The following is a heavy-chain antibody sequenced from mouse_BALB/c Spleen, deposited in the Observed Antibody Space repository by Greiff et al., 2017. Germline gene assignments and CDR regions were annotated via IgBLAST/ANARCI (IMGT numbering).Heavy chain of an antibody. Sequence: EVMLVESGGGLVQPGGSMKLSCVASGFTFSNYWMNWVRQSPEKGLEWVAEIRLKSNNYATHYAESVKGRFTISRDDSKSSVYLQMNNLRAEDTGIYYCTRPLYRAGFAYWGQGTLVTVSA. V-gene: IGHV6-6*02. CDR1: GFTFSNYW. D-gene: IGHD2-14*01. CDR3: TRPLYRAGFAY. J-gene: IGHJ3*01. CDR2: IRLKSNNYAT.